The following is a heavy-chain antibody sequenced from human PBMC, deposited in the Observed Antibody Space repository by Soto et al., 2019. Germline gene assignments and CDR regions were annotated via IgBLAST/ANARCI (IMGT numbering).Heavy chain of an antibody. D-gene: IGHD6-19*01. Sequence: SETLSLTCTVSGGSISNYYWSWIRQPAEKRLEWIGRVSSTGSSYYNPSLKSRVTISVDTSKNQVSLNLTSVTAAGTAVYYCARGVPEAGTEWFDPWGQGTLVTVSS. J-gene: IGHJ5*02. CDR2: VSSTGSS. CDR1: GGSISNYY. V-gene: IGHV4-4*07. CDR3: ARGVPEAGTEWFDP.